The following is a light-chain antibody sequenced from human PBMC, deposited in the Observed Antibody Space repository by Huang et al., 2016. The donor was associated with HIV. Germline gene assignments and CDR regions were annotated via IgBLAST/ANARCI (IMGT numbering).Light chain of an antibody. CDR1: QDISNY. CDR2: DAS. Sequence: DIQMTQSPSSLSASVGDRVTITCQAGQDISNYLNWYQQKPGKAPKLLIYDASNLETGGPSRFSGSGSGTDFTFTISSLQPEDIATYYCQQYDDLPYTFGQGTKLEIK. J-gene: IGKJ2*01. V-gene: IGKV1-33*01. CDR3: QQYDDLPYT.